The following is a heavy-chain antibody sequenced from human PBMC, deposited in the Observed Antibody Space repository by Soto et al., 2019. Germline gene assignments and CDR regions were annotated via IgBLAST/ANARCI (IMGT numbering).Heavy chain of an antibody. CDR1: GVSISNSSYY. J-gene: IGHJ4*02. V-gene: IGHV4-39*01. Sequence: PSETLSLTCTVSGVSISNSSYYWGWIRRPPGEGLEWIGTIYYSGITYYNPSLKSRVTISVDTSKNQFSLKLTSVTAADTAVYYCARNGSNWGQGTLVTVSS. CDR2: IYYSGIT. CDR3: ARNGSN.